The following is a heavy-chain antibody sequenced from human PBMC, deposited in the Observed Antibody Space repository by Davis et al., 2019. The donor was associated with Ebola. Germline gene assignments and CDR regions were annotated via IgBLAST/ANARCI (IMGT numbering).Heavy chain of an antibody. D-gene: IGHD3-22*01. CDR1: GGSISSYY. Sequence: PSETLSLTCTVSGGSISSYYWSWIRQPAGKGLEWIGRIYTSGSTNYNPSLKSRVTMSVDTSKNQFSLKLSSVTAADTAVYYCARDYYYDSSGYEANWFDPWGQGTLVTVSS. CDR3: ARDYYYDSSGYEANWFDP. CDR2: IYTSGST. J-gene: IGHJ5*02. V-gene: IGHV4-4*07.